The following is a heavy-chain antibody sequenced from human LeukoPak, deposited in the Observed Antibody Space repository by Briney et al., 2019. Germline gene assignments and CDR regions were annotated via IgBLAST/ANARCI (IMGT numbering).Heavy chain of an antibody. CDR3: ARDLLLTRPFDI. Sequence: SETLSLTCTVSGGSISSSSYYWGWIRQPPGKGLEWIGSIYYSGSTYYNPSLKSRVTISVDTSKNQFSLKLSSVTAADTAVYYCARDLLLTRPFDIWGQGTMVTVSS. D-gene: IGHD3-9*01. CDR2: IYYSGST. V-gene: IGHV4-39*07. CDR1: GGSISSSSYY. J-gene: IGHJ3*02.